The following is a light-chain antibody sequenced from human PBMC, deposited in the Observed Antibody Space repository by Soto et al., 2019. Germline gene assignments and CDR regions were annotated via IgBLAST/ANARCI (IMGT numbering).Light chain of an antibody. J-gene: IGLJ1*01. CDR2: DVS. CDR3: SSYTSSRYV. CDR1: SSDVGGYNY. Sequence: QSVLTQPASLSGSPGQSITISCTGTSSDVGGYNYVSWYQQHPGKAPKLMIYDVSNRPSGVSNRFSGSKSGNTASLTISGLQAEDEADYYCSSYTSSRYVFGTGTKVTV. V-gene: IGLV2-14*01.